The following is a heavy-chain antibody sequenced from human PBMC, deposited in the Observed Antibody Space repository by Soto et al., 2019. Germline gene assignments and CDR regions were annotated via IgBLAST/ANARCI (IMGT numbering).Heavy chain of an antibody. J-gene: IGHJ3*02. V-gene: IGHV1-69*01. D-gene: IGHD3-22*01. CDR3: ARDRVPYYYDSSGRGAFDI. Sequence: QVQLVQSGAEVKKPGSSVKVSCKASGGTFSSYAISWVRQAPGPGLEWRGGIIPIFGTANYAQKFQGRVTITADESTSTAYMELISLRSEDTAVYYCARDRVPYYYDSSGRGAFDIWGQGTMVTVSS. CDR2: IIPIFGTA. CDR1: GGTFSSYA.